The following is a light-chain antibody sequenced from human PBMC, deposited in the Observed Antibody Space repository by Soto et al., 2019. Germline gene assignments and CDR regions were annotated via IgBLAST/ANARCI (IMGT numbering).Light chain of an antibody. CDR2: DVI. Sequence: QSALTQPRSVSGSPGQSVTISCSGTGSDVGGYEYVSWYQQHPGEAPKLMIYDVIKRPSGVPDRFSGSKSGNTASLTISGLQAEDEADYYCFSYAGSYTWVFGGGTKLTVL. V-gene: IGLV2-11*01. J-gene: IGLJ3*02. CDR1: GSDVGGYEY. CDR3: FSYAGSYTWV.